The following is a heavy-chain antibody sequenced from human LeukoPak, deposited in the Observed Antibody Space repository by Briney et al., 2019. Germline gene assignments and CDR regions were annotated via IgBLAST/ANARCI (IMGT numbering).Heavy chain of an antibody. D-gene: IGHD2-8*02. V-gene: IGHV1-46*01. CDR3: AREESGGYFDY. Sequence: GASVKVSCKASGYTFSNYYMHWVRQAPGQGLEWMGLINPTGTGTNYAQKFRGRVTLTRDTSTTTVYMELSRLRSEDSAVYYCAREESGGYFDYWGQGTLVTVSS. CDR2: INPTGTGT. CDR1: GYTFSNYY. J-gene: IGHJ4*02.